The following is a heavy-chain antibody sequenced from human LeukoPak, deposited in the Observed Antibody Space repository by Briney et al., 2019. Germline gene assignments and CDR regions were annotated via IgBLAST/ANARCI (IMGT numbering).Heavy chain of an antibody. D-gene: IGHD1-26*01. V-gene: IGHV4-30-2*01. J-gene: IGHJ4*02. Sequence: SETLSLTCAVSGGPISSGGYSWSWIRQPPGKGLEWIGYIYHSGSTYYNPSLKSRVTISVDRSKNQFSLKLSSVTAADTAVYYCARTDGSILFDYWGQGTLVTVSS. CDR1: GGPISSGGYS. CDR3: ARTDGSILFDY. CDR2: IYHSGST.